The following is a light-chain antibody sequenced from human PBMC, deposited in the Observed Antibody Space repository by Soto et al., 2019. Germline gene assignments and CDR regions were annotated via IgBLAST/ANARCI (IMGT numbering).Light chain of an antibody. V-gene: IGKV3-20*01. CDR3: HQFASTPRT. CDR1: QSVDRNY. CDR2: GAS. J-gene: IGKJ1*01. Sequence: EIVLTQSPGTLSLSPGESDTLSCRASQSVDRNYLAWYQQRPGQAPRLLIYGASSRATGIPPRFSGSGSGTEFVLTISGLEAEDFAVYYCHQFASTPRTFGQGTKVETK.